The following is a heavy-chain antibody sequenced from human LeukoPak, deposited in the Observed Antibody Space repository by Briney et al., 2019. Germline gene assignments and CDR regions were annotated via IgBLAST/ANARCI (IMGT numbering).Heavy chain of an antibody. V-gene: IGHV3-30-3*01. D-gene: IGHD6-19*01. CDR1: GFTFSSYA. CDR2: ISYDGSNK. CDR3: ARDVVAVAGTGEVQIDY. J-gene: IGHJ4*02. Sequence: GRSLRLSCAASGFTFSSYAMHWVRQAPGKGLEWVAVISYDGSNKYYADSVKGRFTISRDNSKNTLYLQMNSLRAEDTAVYYCARDVVAVAGTGEVQIDYWGQGTLVTVSS.